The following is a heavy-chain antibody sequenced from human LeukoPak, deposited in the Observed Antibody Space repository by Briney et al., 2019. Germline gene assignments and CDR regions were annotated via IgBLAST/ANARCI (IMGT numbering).Heavy chain of an antibody. CDR1: GFTFSDYY. V-gene: IGHV3-11*04. D-gene: IGHD3-16*02. CDR2: ISSSGSTI. CDR3: ARDTRMITFGGVIVPTFDY. Sequence: PGGSLRLSCAASGFTFSDYYMSWIRQAPGKGLEWVPYISSSGSTIYYADSVKGRFTISRDNAKNSLYLQMNSLRAEDTAVYYCARDTRMITFGGVIVPTFDYWGQGTLVTVSS. J-gene: IGHJ4*02.